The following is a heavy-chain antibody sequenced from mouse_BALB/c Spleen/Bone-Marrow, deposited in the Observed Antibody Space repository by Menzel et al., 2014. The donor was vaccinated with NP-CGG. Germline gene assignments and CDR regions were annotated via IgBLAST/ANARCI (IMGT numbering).Heavy chain of an antibody. D-gene: IGHD1-1*01. CDR1: GFNIKDTY. CDR2: IDPANGNT. J-gene: IGHJ1*01. Sequence: VQLKDSGAELVKPGASVKLSCTASGFNIKDTYMHRVKQRPEQGLEWIGRIDPANGNTKYDPKFQGKATITADTSSNTAYLQLSSLTSEDTAVYYCARGGSSYGWYFDVWGAGTTVTVSS. CDR3: ARGGSSYGWYFDV. V-gene: IGHV14-3*02.